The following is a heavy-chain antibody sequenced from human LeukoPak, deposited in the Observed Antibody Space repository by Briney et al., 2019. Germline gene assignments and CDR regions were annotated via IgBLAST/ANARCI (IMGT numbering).Heavy chain of an antibody. Sequence: SETLSLTCTVSGGSISSGSYYWSWIRQPAGKGLEWIGRIHTSGSTKDNPSLKGRVSISVDTSKNRFSLKLSSVTAADTAVYYCARVHDYGDSEGYNWFDPWGQGTLVTVSS. J-gene: IGHJ5*02. D-gene: IGHD4-17*01. CDR3: ARVHDYGDSEGYNWFDP. CDR2: IHTSGST. CDR1: GGSISSGSYY. V-gene: IGHV4-61*02.